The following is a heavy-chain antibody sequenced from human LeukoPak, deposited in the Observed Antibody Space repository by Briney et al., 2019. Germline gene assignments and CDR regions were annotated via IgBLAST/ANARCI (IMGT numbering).Heavy chain of an antibody. CDR3: AKGAGDLTFDY. V-gene: IGHV3-30*02. CDR1: GFTFSRNG. CDR2: IIYDGGNK. Sequence: GGSLRLSCAASGFTFSRNGMNWVRQATGKGLEWVACIIYDGGNKFYADTVQGRFTISRDNSKNTLNLQLSSLRAEDTAVYYCAKGAGDLTFDYWGQGTLVTVSS. D-gene: IGHD7-27*01. J-gene: IGHJ4*02.